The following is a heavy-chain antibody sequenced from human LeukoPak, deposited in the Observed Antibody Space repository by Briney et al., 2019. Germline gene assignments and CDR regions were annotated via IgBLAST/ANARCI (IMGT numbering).Heavy chain of an antibody. J-gene: IGHJ4*02. D-gene: IGHD3-16*01. CDR2: IYYTGST. V-gene: IGHV4-61*05. Sequence: PSQTLSLTCSVSGGSISGTDYYWSWIRQPPGKGLEWIGYIYYTGSTNYNPSLKSRVTISMDTSKNQFSLKLSSVTAADTAVYYCATSRRSEGVEYWGQGTLVTVSS. CDR3: ATSRRSEGVEY. CDR1: GGSISGTDYY.